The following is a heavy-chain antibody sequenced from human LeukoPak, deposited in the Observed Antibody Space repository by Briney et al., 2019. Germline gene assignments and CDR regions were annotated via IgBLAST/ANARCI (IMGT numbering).Heavy chain of an antibody. CDR1: GSTFSRIG. Sequence: GGSLTLSCALSGSTFSRIGRRWVGHAPGRGREWGAFIRYDRTKKFYGPSVSGRFTISRDNSKNPLYLKTNNLRDEDTAVYYRARAFDDVNGDFYYIPGYCGQGMLVTVSA. CDR3: ARAFDDVNGDFYYIPGY. D-gene: IGHD2-21*02. J-gene: IGHJ4*02. V-gene: IGHV3-30*02. CDR2: IRYDRTKK.